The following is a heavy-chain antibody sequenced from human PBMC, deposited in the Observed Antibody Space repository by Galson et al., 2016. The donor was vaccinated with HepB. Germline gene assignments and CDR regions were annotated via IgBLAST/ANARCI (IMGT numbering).Heavy chain of an antibody. CDR2: LYGGGGT. CDR3: VGYGGNSV. V-gene: IGHV3-53*01. CDR1: GFSVSAHH. D-gene: IGHD4-23*01. Sequence: SLRLSCAVAGFSVSAHHVDWFRQTPGKGLECASVLYGGGGTYYSDSVRGRFSVSRDNSNNIVYLHMNSLRVDDTAVYYCVGYGGNSVWGRGTLVTVAS. J-gene: IGHJ4*02.